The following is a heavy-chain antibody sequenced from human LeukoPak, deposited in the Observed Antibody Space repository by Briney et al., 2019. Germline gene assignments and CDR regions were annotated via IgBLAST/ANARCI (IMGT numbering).Heavy chain of an antibody. CDR1: GYSFTNYG. CDR3: ATEEYSSSIGTFDI. J-gene: IGHJ3*02. Sequence: ASVKVSCKASGYSFTNYGISWVRQAPGQGLEWMGWISGYNGNTNYAKKFQGRVTMTTDTSTSTAHMELRSLRSDDTAVYYCATEEYSSSIGTFDIWGQGTMVTVSS. CDR2: ISGYNGNT. D-gene: IGHD6-6*01. V-gene: IGHV1-18*01.